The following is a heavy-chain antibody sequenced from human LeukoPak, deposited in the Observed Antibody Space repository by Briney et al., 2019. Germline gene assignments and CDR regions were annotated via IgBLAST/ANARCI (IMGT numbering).Heavy chain of an antibody. J-gene: IGHJ3*02. CDR3: ARRGGNPLGAFDI. Sequence: PSETLSLTCTVSGGSISSGDYYWSWIRQPPGKGLEWIGYVYYSGRTNYNPSLESRVTISVDTSKNQFSLKLTSVTAADTAMYYCARRGGNPLGAFDIWGQGTMVTVSS. D-gene: IGHD4-23*01. V-gene: IGHV4-61*08. CDR2: VYYSGRT. CDR1: GGSISSGDYY.